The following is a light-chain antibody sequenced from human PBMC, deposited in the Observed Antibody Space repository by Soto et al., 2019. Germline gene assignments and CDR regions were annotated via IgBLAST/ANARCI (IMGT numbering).Light chain of an antibody. J-gene: IGLJ1*01. Sequence: QSALTQAPSASGTPGQMVTISCSGRSSNIGNNIVNWYQQLPGTAPKLLIYSDNRRPSGVPDRFSGSKSGTSASLAISGLQSEDEADYYCAAWDDNLSGIVFGIGTKFTVL. CDR3: AAWDDNLSGIV. V-gene: IGLV1-44*01. CDR2: SDN. CDR1: SSNIGNNI.